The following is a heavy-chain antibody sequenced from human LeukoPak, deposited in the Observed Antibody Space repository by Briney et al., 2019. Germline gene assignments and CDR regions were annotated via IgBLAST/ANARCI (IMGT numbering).Heavy chain of an antibody. D-gene: IGHD2-15*01. J-gene: IGHJ4*02. CDR3: ARSLRGAAHHFDY. CDR2: IYFTGNA. V-gene: IGHV4-39*01. CDR1: GGSISGSSYY. Sequence: PSETLSLTCTVSGGSISGSSYYWGWIRQPPGKGLEWIGSIYFTGNAYYNPSLKSRVTISADTSKNQFSLILSSVTAADTAVYYCARSLRGAAHHFDYWGQGTLVIVSS.